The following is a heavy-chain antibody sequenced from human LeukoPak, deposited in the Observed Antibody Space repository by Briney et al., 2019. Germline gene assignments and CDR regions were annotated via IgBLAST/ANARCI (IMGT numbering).Heavy chain of an antibody. D-gene: IGHD4-11*01. V-gene: IGHV3-23*01. CDR1: GFTFSSYA. J-gene: IGHJ5*01. CDR2: ISGSGVST. CDR3: AKGPMDYSNHLFDS. Sequence: PGGSLRLSCAASGFTFSSYAMSWVRQAPGKGLEWVSAISGSGVSTNYAESVKGRFTISRDNSRNTVYVQMNSLRAEDTAVYYCAKGPMDYSNHLFDSWGQGILVTVSS.